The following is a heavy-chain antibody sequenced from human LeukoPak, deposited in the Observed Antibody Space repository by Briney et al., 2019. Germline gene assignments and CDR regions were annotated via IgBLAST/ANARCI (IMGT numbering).Heavy chain of an antibody. Sequence: GRSLRLSCAVSGLTFRNYGMHWVRQAPGKGLGWVAVITYDGTKTLYADPVKGRFTISRDNSKNTLYLQMNSLRAEDTAVYYCARASTVPYNWFDPWGQGTLVTVSS. V-gene: IGHV3-33*01. CDR3: ARASTVPYNWFDP. J-gene: IGHJ5*02. D-gene: IGHD4-11*01. CDR2: ITYDGTKT. CDR1: GLTFRNYG.